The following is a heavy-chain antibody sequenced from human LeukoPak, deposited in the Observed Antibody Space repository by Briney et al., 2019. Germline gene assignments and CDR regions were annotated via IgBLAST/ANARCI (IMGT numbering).Heavy chain of an antibody. CDR2: IIPISGTA. CDR1: GGTFSSYA. V-gene: IGHV1-69*01. CDR3: ARDSEQLANYYYYYMDV. J-gene: IGHJ6*03. D-gene: IGHD6-6*01. Sequence: SVKVSCKASGGTFSSYAISWVRQAPGQGLEWMGGIIPISGTANYAQKFQGRVTITADESTSTAYMELSSLRSEDTAVYYCARDSEQLANYYYYYMDVWGKGTTVTVSS.